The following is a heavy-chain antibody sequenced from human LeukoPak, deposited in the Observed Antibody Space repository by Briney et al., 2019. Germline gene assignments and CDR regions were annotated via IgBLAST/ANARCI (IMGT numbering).Heavy chain of an antibody. CDR1: GFTFGGYS. J-gene: IGHJ6*03. D-gene: IGHD4-17*01. V-gene: IGHV3-30*18. CDR2: ISYDGSNK. Sequence: GGSLRLSCSTSGFTFGGYSMSWVRQAPGKGLEWVAVISYDGSNKYYADSVKGRFTISRDNSKNTLYLQMNSLRAEDTAVYYCAKITDYGDTLIRYYYYYMDVWGKGTTVTVSS. CDR3: AKITDYGDTLIRYYYYYMDV.